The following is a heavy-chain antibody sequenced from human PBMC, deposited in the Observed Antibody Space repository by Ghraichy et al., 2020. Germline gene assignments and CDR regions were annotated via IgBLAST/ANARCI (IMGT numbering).Heavy chain of an antibody. CDR1: GYSISSGYY. CDR3: ARSINYYDSSGYQYYFDY. J-gene: IGHJ4*02. CDR2: IYHSGST. V-gene: IGHV4-38-2*01. D-gene: IGHD3-22*01. Sequence: SETLSLTCAVSGYSISSGYYWGWIRQPPGKGLEWIGSIYHSGSTYYNPSLKSRVTISVDTSKNQFSLKLSSVTAADTAVYYCARSINYYDSSGYQYYFDYWGQGTLVTVSS.